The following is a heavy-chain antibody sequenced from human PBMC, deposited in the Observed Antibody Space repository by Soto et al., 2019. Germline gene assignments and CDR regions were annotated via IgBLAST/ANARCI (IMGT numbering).Heavy chain of an antibody. D-gene: IGHD3-3*01. CDR3: AKIPVGATKPYDFNS. V-gene: IGHV4-39*01. J-gene: IGHJ1*01. Sequence: LQLQESGPGLVKPSETLSLTCTVSGGSFDITSSYWAWVRQPPGKGLEWIACIYYSGSTYYNPSLKGRTTISVDTSTTHLPLRLSSVTAADTVFYSWAKIPVGATKPYDFNSWGKGTLVPFSS. CDR2: IYYSGST. CDR1: GGSFDITSSY.